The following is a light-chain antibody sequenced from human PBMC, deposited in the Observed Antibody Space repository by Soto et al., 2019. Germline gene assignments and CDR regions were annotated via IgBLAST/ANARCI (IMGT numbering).Light chain of an antibody. J-gene: IGLJ1*01. CDR1: SSDVGSYNY. Sequence: QSVLTQPASVSGSPGQSITISCTGTSSDVGSYNYVSWYQQHPGKAPKLMIYEVNNRPSGASNRFSGSKSGNTASLTISGLQAEDEADYYCCSYTSGSTYVFGTGTKVTVL. CDR2: EVN. V-gene: IGLV2-14*01. CDR3: CSYTSGSTYV.